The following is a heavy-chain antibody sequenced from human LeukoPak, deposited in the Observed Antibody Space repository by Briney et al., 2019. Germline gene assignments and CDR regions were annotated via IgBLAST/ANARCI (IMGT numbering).Heavy chain of an antibody. J-gene: IGHJ6*02. V-gene: IGHV4-39*01. CDR1: GGSISSSSYY. Sequence: PSETLSLTCTVSGGSISSSSYYWGWIRQPPGKGLEWIGSIYYSGSTYYNPSLKSRVTISVDTSKNQFSLKLSSVTAADTAVYYCARGGWYQLLSYYYYYGMDVWGQGTTVTVSS. CDR3: ARGGWYQLLSYYYYYGMDV. CDR2: IYYSGST. D-gene: IGHD2-2*01.